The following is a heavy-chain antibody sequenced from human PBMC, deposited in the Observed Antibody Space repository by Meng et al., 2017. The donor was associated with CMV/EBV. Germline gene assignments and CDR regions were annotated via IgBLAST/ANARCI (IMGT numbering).Heavy chain of an antibody. CDR1: GGTFSSYA. V-gene: IGHV1-69*12. CDR3: ARNQPSRGWSHEDY. D-gene: IGHD2-15*01. J-gene: IGHJ4*02. Sequence: VQLVRSGAEVKKPWSAVKVSCKAYGGTFSSYAISWVRQAPGQGLEWMGGIIPIFGTANYAQKFQGRVTITADESTSTASMELSSLRSEDTAVYYCARNQPSRGWSHEDYWGQGTLVTVSS. CDR2: IIPIFGTA.